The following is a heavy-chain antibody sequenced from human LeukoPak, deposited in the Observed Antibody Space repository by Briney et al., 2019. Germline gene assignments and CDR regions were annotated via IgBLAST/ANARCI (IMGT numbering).Heavy chain of an antibody. CDR1: GFSISSAFY. V-gene: IGHV4-38-2*02. CDR3: ARNTVGATGAIDY. J-gene: IGHJ4*02. CDR2: FYHSGNT. D-gene: IGHD1-26*01. Sequence: PSETLSLTCTVSGFSISSAFYWGWIRQPPGKGLEWIGTFYHSGNTFYNPSLKSRITISVDTSQNQFSLNLTSVTAADTAIYYCARNTVGATGAIDYWGQGTLVTVSS.